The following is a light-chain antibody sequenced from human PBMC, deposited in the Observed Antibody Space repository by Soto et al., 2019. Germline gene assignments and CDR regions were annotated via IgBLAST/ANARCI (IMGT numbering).Light chain of an antibody. V-gene: IGLV2-14*01. CDR2: EVS. CDR1: SSDVGGYNY. Sequence: QSVLTQPASVSGSPGQSITISCTGTSSDVGGYNYVSWYQQHPGKAPKLMIYEVSNRPSGVSNRFSGSKSGNTASLTISGLQAEDEADHYCSSYTRSSPYVFGTGTKVTVL. CDR3: SSYTRSSPYV. J-gene: IGLJ1*01.